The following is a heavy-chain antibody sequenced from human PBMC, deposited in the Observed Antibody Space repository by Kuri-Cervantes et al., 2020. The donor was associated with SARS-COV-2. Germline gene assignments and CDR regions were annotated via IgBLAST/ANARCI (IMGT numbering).Heavy chain of an antibody. V-gene: IGHV3-73*01. D-gene: IGHD3-22*01. CDR1: GFTFSGSA. CDR3: TRDQAGGYYSIKYIQH. CDR2: IRSKANSYAT. J-gene: IGHJ1*01. Sequence: GESLKISCAASGFTFSGSAMHWVRQASGKGLEWVGRIRSKANSYATAYAASVKGRFTISRDDSKSIAYLQMNSLKTEDTAVYYCTRDQAGGYYSIKYIQHWGQGTLVTVSS.